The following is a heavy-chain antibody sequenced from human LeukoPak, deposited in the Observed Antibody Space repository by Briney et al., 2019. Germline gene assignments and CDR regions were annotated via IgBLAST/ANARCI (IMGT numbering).Heavy chain of an antibody. D-gene: IGHD3-22*01. CDR3: ARNTNAPRYYDSSGYYGASYYYYYYMDV. J-gene: IGHJ6*03. CDR2: INQDGSEK. V-gene: IGHV3-7*01. CDR1: GFAFSRYW. Sequence: GGSLRLSCAASGFAFSRYWMSWVRQAPGKGLEWVANINQDGSEKYYVDSVKGRFTISRDNAKNSLYLQMNSLRAEDTAVYYCARNTNAPRYYDSSGYYGASYYYYYYMDVWGKGTTVTISS.